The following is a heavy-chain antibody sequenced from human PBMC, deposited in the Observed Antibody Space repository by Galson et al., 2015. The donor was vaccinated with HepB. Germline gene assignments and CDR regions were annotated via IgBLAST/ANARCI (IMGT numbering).Heavy chain of an antibody. CDR1: GFTFSSYG. V-gene: IGHV3-33*08. J-gene: IGHJ4*02. CDR3: VKGGGYSAIRGRGGFDS. D-gene: IGHD5-12*01. Sequence: SLRLSCAASGFTFSSYGMHRVRQAPGKGLEWVAVIWYDGTNKFYARSVKGRFTISRDNSGHTLFLHMNSLRPEDTALYYCVKGGGYSAIRGRGGFDSWGQGALVTVSS. CDR2: IWYDGTNK.